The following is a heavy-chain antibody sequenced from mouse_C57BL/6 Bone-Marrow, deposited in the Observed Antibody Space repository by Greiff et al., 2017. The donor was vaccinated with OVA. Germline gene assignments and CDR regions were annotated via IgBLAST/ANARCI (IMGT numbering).Heavy chain of an antibody. CDR2: IDPETGGT. J-gene: IGHJ2*01. CDR1: GYTFTDYE. V-gene: IGHV1-15*01. Sequence: QVQLQQSGAELVRPGASVTLSCKASGYTFTDYEMHWVKQTPVHGLEWIGAIDPETGGTAYNQKFKGKAILTADKYSSTAYIELRSLTSEDSAVYYCTRRDLLWDYWGQGTTLTVSS. CDR3: TRRDLLWDY. D-gene: IGHD2-1*01.